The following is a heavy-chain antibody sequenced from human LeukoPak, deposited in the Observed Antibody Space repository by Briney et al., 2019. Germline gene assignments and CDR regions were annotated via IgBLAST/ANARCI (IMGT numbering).Heavy chain of an antibody. CDR3: ARGSSTSCYGCPFDI. Sequence: TGGSLRLSCSASGFTFSSYAMSWVRQAPGKGLEWVSAISGSGGSTYYADSVKGRFTISRDNSKNTLYLQMNSLRAEDTAVYFCARGSSTSCYGCPFDIWGQGTMVTVSS. J-gene: IGHJ3*02. D-gene: IGHD2-2*01. CDR1: GFTFSSYA. CDR2: ISGSGGST. V-gene: IGHV3-23*01.